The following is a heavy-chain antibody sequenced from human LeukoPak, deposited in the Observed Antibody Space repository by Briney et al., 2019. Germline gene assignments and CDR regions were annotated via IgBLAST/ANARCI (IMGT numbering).Heavy chain of an antibody. CDR2: IWNDGSNK. CDR3: ARPSGTWGAFDI. V-gene: IGHV3-33*03. CDR1: GFTFTSYG. D-gene: IGHD1-7*01. Sequence: GGSLRLSCAASGFTFTSYGMHWVRQAPGKGPEWVAVIWNDGSNKYYADSVKGRFTISRDNSKNTLYLQMNSLRVEDMAVYYCARPSGTWGAFDIWGQGTMVTVSS. J-gene: IGHJ3*02.